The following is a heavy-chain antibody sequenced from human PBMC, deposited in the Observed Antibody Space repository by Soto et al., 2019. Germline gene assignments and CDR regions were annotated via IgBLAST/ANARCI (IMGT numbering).Heavy chain of an antibody. J-gene: IGHJ4*02. Sequence: QVQLVESGGGVVQPGRSLRLSCAASGFTFSSYGMHWVRQAPGKGLEWVAVISYDGSNKYYADSVKGRFTISRDNSKNTRYLQMNSLRAEDTAVYYCAKDRRKVVVAATFDYWGQGTLVTVAS. CDR2: ISYDGSNK. D-gene: IGHD2-15*01. V-gene: IGHV3-30*18. CDR3: AKDRRKVVVAATFDY. CDR1: GFTFSSYG.